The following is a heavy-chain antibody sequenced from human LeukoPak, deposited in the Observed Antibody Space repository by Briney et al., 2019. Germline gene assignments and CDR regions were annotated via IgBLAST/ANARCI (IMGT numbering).Heavy chain of an antibody. V-gene: IGHV3-7*01. CDR3: ARAPYGDYGNWFDP. Sequence: GGSLRLSCTASGFTFGDYTMSWVRQAPGKGLEWVASIKQDGSEKYYVDSVKGRFTISRDNAKNSLYLQMNSLRAEDTAVYYCARAPYGDYGNWFDPWGQGTLVTVSS. J-gene: IGHJ5*02. CDR2: IKQDGSEK. CDR1: GFTFGDYT. D-gene: IGHD4-17*01.